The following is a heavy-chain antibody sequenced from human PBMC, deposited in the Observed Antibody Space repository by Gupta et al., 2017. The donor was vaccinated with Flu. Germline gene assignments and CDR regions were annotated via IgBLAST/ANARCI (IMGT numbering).Heavy chain of an antibody. Sequence: VYLWESGGEVVQPGGSLRLSLVVPGLTFSDYIMNWVRKAPGKGLEWLSTIGGGSNRIFYEDSVMGRFTISRDNAKNTIYLQINSLRGDDTAVYYCSKDQSGSPAIDYWGQGALVTVST. V-gene: IGHV3-23*01. J-gene: IGHJ4*02. CDR1: GLTFSDYI. CDR2: IGGGSNRI. CDR3: SKDQSGSPAIDY. D-gene: IGHD2-15*01.